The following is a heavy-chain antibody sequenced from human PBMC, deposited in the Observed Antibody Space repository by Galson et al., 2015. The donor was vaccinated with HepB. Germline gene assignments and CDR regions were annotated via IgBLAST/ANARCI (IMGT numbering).Heavy chain of an antibody. CDR1: GFTFSSYS. Sequence: SLRLSCAASGFTFSSYSMNWVRQAPGKGLEWVSYISSSSSTIYYADSVKGRFTISRDNAKNSLYLQMNSLRDEDTAVYYCARGLWWFGEFVFDYWGQGTLVTVSS. J-gene: IGHJ4*02. V-gene: IGHV3-48*02. CDR3: ARGLWWFGEFVFDY. CDR2: ISSSSSTI. D-gene: IGHD3-10*01.